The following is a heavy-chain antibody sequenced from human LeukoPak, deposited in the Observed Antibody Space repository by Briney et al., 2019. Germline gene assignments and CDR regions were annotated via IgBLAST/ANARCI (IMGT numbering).Heavy chain of an antibody. V-gene: IGHV3-23*01. D-gene: IGHD2-2*01. CDR3: AKDPGYQVVYCFDY. Sequence: GGSLRLSCAASGFPFSSYSMSWVRQAPGKGLEWVSGISGSGGITDYADSVKGRFPISRDNSKNTLYLQMNSLRVEDTAVYYCAKDPGYQVVYCFDYWGQGILVTVSS. CDR1: GFPFSSYS. CDR2: ISGSGGIT. J-gene: IGHJ4*02.